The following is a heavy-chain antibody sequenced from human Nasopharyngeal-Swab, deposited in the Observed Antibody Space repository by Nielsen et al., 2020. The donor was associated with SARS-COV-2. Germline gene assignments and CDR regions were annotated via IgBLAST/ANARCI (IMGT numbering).Heavy chain of an antibody. CDR3: ARMFDFWSGYSYYGMDV. CDR2: ISWNSGNI. Sequence: GGSLRLSCAASGFTFDDYAMPWVRQTPGKGLEWVSGISWNSGNIDYADSVKGRFTISRDNAKNSLYLQMNSLRAEDTAVYYCARMFDFWSGYSYYGMDVWGQGTTVTVSS. J-gene: IGHJ6*02. CDR1: GFTFDDYA. D-gene: IGHD3-3*01. V-gene: IGHV3-9*01.